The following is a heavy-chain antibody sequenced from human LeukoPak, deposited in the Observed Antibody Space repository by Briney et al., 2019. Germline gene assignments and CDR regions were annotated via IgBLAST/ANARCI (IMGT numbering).Heavy chain of an antibody. CDR1: GCTFSSYA. CDR3: AKHLLDHNWFVP. J-gene: IGHJ5*02. V-gene: IGHV3-23*01. CDR2: VSGSGGST. Sequence: PGGSLTLSCAASGCTFSSYAMSWVRQPPGKGLEWVAGVSGSGGSTYYAASVKGRFTISRDNSKNTLYLQMNRLTAEDTAVYYCAKHLLDHNWFVPWGQGTLVTVSS.